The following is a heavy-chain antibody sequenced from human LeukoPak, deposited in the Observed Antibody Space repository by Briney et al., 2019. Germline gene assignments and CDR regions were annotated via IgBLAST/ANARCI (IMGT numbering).Heavy chain of an antibody. CDR2: INYAGTT. CDR1: GGSISDSSYY. CDR3: ARASITYCSGGSCFSSRFDP. J-gene: IGHJ5*02. Sequence: SETLSLTCTVSGGSISDSSYYWCWIRQPPGKGLEYIGSINYAGTTYFSPFLKSRVTISVDTSRDQFSLRLSSVTAADTAVYFCARASITYCSGGSCFSSRFDPWGQGSLVTVSS. D-gene: IGHD2-15*01. V-gene: IGHV4-39*01.